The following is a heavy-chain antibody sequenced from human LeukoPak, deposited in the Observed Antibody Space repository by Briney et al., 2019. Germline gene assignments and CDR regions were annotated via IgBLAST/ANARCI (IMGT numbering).Heavy chain of an antibody. J-gene: IGHJ1*01. CDR1: GGSFSGYY. Sequence: SETLSLTCAVYGGSFSGYYWSWIRQPPGKGLEWIGEINHSGSTNYNPSLKRRVTISEVTSKKQFSLKVTSVTAADTAVYYCARRISWSFQHWGQGTLVTVSS. CDR2: INHSGST. D-gene: IGHD6-13*01. V-gene: IGHV4-34*01. CDR3: ARRISWSFQH.